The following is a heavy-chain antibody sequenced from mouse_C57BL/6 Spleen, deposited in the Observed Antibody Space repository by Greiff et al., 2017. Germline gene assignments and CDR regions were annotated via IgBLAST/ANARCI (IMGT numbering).Heavy chain of an antibody. J-gene: IGHJ4*01. CDR1: GYAFSSYW. D-gene: IGHD1-1*01. V-gene: IGHV1-80*01. Sequence: VQLQQSGAELVKPGASVKISCKASGYAFSSYWMNWVKQRPGKGLEWIGQIYPGDGDTNYNGKFKGKATLTADKSSSTAYMQLSSLTSEDSAVYFCAIPGSNGYAMDYWGQGTSVTVSS. CDR2: IYPGDGDT. CDR3: AIPGSNGYAMDY.